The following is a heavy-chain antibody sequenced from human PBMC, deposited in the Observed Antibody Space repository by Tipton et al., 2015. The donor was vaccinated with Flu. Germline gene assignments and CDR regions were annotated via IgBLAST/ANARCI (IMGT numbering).Heavy chain of an antibody. V-gene: IGHV4-38-2*01. CDR1: GDSISSDYY. CDR3: ARRDYSTYVSDPKSWFDP. Sequence: TLSLTCAVSGDSISSDYYWGWIRQFAGKGLEWIGTVSRTGSTIYNPSLKSRVTISIDTSKNQFSLKMKSMTAADMAVYYCARRDYSTYVSDPKSWFDPWCQGTLVAVSS. J-gene: IGHJ5*02. D-gene: IGHD4-11*01. CDR2: VSRTGST.